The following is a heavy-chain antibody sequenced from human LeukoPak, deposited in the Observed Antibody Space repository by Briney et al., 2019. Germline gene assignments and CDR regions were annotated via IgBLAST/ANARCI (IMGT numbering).Heavy chain of an antibody. CDR3: ASDQQWRLSNWFDP. CDR1: GYTFTGYY. V-gene: IGHV1-2*02. J-gene: IGHJ5*02. CDR2: INPNSGGT. Sequence: ASVKVSCKASGYTFTGYYMHWVRQAPGQGLEWMGWINPNSGGTNYAQKFQGRVTMTRDTSISTAYMELSRLRSDDTAVYYCASDQQWRLSNWFDPWGQGPLVTVSS. D-gene: IGHD6-19*01.